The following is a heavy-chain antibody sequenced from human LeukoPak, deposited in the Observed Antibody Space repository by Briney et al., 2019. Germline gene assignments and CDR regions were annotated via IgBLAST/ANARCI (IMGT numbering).Heavy chain of an antibody. CDR3: ARDTEIWDYFDY. J-gene: IGHJ4*02. CDR2: ISYDGSNK. D-gene: IGHD3-16*01. Sequence: GGSLRLSSAASGFTFSSYAMHWVRQAPGKGLEWVAVISYDGSNKYYADSVKGRFTISRDNSKNTLYLQMNSLRAEDTAVYYCARDTEIWDYFDYWGQGTLVTVSS. V-gene: IGHV3-30*04. CDR1: GFTFSSYA.